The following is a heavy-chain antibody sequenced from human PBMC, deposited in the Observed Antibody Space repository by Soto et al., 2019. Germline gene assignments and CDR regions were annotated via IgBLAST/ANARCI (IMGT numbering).Heavy chain of an antibody. D-gene: IGHD2-15*01. Sequence: SQPLSLTCDGSGDTVSSNSVAWNWVRQSPSRGLEWLGRTYYRSRWYSDYAVSVRSRIDINADTSKNQVSLQLNSVTPEDTAGYYCALSEEDSDYYYYGMDVWGKGTTVTVSS. J-gene: IGHJ6*04. CDR2: TYYRSRWYS. CDR3: ALSEEDSDYYYYGMDV. V-gene: IGHV6-1*01. CDR1: GDTVSSNSVA.